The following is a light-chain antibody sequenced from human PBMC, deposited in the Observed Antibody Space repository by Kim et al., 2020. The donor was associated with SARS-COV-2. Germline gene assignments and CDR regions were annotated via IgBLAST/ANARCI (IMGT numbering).Light chain of an antibody. CDR1: ISKIITNL. V-gene: IGLV1-47*01. J-gene: IGLJ3*02. Sequence: QRVTVSCARSISKIITNLMYWYQQLPSAPPNLLDYSNHERPSGAPDRFSGSTSDTSASLAITGLRSADEADYYGASWDDGLDGPVFGGGTKLTVL. CDR3: ASWDDGLDGPV. CDR2: SNH.